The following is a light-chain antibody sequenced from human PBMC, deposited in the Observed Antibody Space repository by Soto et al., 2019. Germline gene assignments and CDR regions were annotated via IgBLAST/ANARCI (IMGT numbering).Light chain of an antibody. J-gene: IGKJ1*01. CDR1: QSISSY. CDR3: QQSYSIPWM. Sequence: DIQMTQSPSSLSASVGDRVTITCRASQSISSYLNWYQEKPGKAPKLLIYAASTLESGVPSRFSGTGSGTDFTLTISSLQPEDFATYYCQQSYSIPWMFGQGTKVEIK. CDR2: AAS. V-gene: IGKV1-39*01.